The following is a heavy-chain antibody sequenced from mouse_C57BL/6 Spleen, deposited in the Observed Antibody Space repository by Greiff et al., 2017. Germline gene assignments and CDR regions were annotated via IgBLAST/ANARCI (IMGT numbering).Heavy chain of an antibody. D-gene: IGHD2-4*01. CDR3: ARYDYDGDYFDD. V-gene: IGHV1-18*01. CDR2: INPNNGGT. Sequence: VQLQQSGPELVKPGASVKIPCKASGYTFTDYNMDWVKQSHGKSLEWIGDINPNNGGTIYNQKFKGKATLPVDKSSSTAYMALRSLTSEDTAVYDCARYDYDGDYFDDWGQGTTLTVSS. J-gene: IGHJ2*01. CDR1: GYTFTDYN.